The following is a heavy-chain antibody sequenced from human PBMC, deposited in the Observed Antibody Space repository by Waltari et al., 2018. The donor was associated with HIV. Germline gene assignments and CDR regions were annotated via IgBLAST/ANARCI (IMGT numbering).Heavy chain of an antibody. V-gene: IGHV3-74*01. CDR1: AFSVRNHW. Sequence: VQLVESGGGSIKTGGSLRLSCTASAFSVRNHWMDCVPTGPGKGLVWVARLNSDGSSRNYADAVKGRFVISRDNARNTVYLQLNSLRVEDTAMYFCARASHYIEFSTFDGDYYFDVWGRGTRVAVSS. CDR3: ARASHYIEFSTFDGDYYFDV. CDR2: LNSDGSSR. J-gene: IGHJ4*02. D-gene: IGHD2-15*01.